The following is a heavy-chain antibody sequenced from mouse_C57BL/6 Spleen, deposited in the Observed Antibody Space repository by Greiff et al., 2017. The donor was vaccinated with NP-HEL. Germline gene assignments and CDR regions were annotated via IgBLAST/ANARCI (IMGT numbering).Heavy chain of an antibody. V-gene: IGHV1-81*01. CDR1: GYTFTSYG. J-gene: IGHJ2*01. CDR3: ARSIYYYGSSYGYFDY. D-gene: IGHD1-1*01. Sequence: QVQLQQSGAELARPGASVKLSCKASGYTFTSYGISWVKQRTGQGLEWIGEIYPRSGNTYYNEKFKGKATLTADKSSSTAYMELRSLTSEDSAVYFCARSIYYYGSSYGYFDYWGQGTTLTVSS. CDR2: IYPRSGNT.